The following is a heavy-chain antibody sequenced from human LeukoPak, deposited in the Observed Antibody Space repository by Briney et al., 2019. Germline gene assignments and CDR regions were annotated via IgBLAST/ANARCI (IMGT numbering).Heavy chain of an antibody. J-gene: IGHJ4*02. Sequence: PGGSLRLSCAASGFTFSSYAMSWVRQAPGKGLEWVSARSGSGGSTFYADSVKGRFTISRDNSKKTLYLQMSSLRAEDTAVYYCAKEPSYSSGLPIDYWGQGTLVIVSS. CDR1: GFTFSSYA. CDR3: AKEPSYSSGLPIDY. D-gene: IGHD6-19*01. CDR2: RSGSGGST. V-gene: IGHV3-23*01.